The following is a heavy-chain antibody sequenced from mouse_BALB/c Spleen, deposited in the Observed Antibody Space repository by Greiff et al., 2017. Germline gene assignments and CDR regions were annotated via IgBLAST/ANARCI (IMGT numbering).Heavy chain of an antibody. CDR2: ISDGGSYT. D-gene: IGHD2-1*01. Sequence: EVMLVESGGGLVKPGGSLKLSCAASGFTFSDYYMYWVRQTPEKRLEWVATISDGGSYTYYPDSVKGRFTISRDNAKNNLYLQMSSLKSEDTAMYYCARDRNGNYYFDYWGQGTTLTVSS. J-gene: IGHJ2*01. V-gene: IGHV5-4*02. CDR3: ARDRNGNYYFDY. CDR1: GFTFSDYY.